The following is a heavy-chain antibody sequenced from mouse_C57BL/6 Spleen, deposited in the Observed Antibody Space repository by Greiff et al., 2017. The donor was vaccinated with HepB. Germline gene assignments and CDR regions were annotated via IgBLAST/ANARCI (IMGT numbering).Heavy chain of an antibody. CDR1: GYTFTSYW. CDR3: ARRGYYGSSYYFDY. J-gene: IGHJ2*01. Sequence: QVQLQHPGAELVRPGSSVKLSCKASGYTFTSYWMDWVKQRPGQGLEWIGNIYPSDSETHYNQKFKDKATLTVDKSSSTAYMQLSSLTPKDSAVYYCARRGYYGSSYYFDYWGQGTTLTVSS. D-gene: IGHD1-1*01. CDR2: IYPSDSET. V-gene: IGHV1-61*01.